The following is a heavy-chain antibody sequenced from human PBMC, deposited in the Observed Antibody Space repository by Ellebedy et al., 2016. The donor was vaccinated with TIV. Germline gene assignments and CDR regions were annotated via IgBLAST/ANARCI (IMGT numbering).Heavy chain of an antibody. CDR2: TIPIFGAT. Sequence: AASVKVSCKASGCSFTSYAISWVRQAPGQGLEWMGGTIPIFGATNYAQTLQVRVTMTTDTSTSTAYMELRSLRSDDTAVYYCARAAVESRSDYWGQGTLVTVSS. V-gene: IGHV1-18*01. CDR3: ARAAVESRSDY. CDR1: GCSFTSYA. J-gene: IGHJ4*02. D-gene: IGHD3-3*01.